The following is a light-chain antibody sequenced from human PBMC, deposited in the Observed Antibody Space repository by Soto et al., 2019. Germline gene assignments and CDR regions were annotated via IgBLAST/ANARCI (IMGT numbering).Light chain of an antibody. Sequence: QSALTQPASVSGSPGQSITISCTGTSSDVGGHNFVSWYQHHPGKAPKLMIFSVSNRPPGVSNRFSGSKSGNTASLTISGLKAEDEADYYCISYTSSSTYGFGSGTKRTVL. V-gene: IGLV2-14*01. J-gene: IGLJ1*01. CDR1: SSDVGGHNF. CDR2: SVS. CDR3: ISYTSSSTYG.